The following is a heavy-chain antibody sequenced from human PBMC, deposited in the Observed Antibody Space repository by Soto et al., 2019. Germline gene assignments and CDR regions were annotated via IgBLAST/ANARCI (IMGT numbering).Heavy chain of an antibody. V-gene: IGHV3-48*01. D-gene: IGHD2-21*02. CDR1: GFTFGSYN. J-gene: IGHJ6*03. CDR3: ARDFRDPMVATAMPYYMDV. CDR2: ILSSRGVI. Sequence: EVQLVESGGGLVQPGGSLRLSCAASGFTFGSYNMNWVRQAPGKGLEWVSFILSSRGVIYYADSVKGRFTLSRDNAKNSLYLQMNSLRAEDTAVYYCARDFRDPMVATAMPYYMDVWGKGTTVTVSS.